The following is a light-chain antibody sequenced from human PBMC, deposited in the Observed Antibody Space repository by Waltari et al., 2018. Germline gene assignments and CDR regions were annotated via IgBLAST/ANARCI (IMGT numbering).Light chain of an antibody. CDR3: QHYVRLPAT. Sequence: EIVLTQSPGTLSLSPGERATLSCRASQSVRGALAWYQQKAGQAPRLLIYGASSRATGIPDRFSGGGSGTDFSLTISRLEPEDFAVYYCQHYVRLPATFGQGTKVE. J-gene: IGKJ1*01. V-gene: IGKV3-20*01. CDR2: GAS. CDR1: QSVRGA.